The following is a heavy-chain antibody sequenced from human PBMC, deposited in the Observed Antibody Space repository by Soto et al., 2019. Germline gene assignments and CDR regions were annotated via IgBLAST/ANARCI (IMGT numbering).Heavy chain of an antibody. CDR3: TTAKYCGGVCYSYFDY. CDR2: IKSKTDGGTT. V-gene: IGHV3-15*07. D-gene: IGHD2-21*02. CDR1: GFTFSDAW. Sequence: GGSLRLSCAASGFTFSDAWVNWVRQAPVKGLEWVGRIKSKTDGGTTDYAAPVKGRFTISRDDSKNTLYLQMNSLKTEDTAVYYCTTAKYCGGVCYSYFDYWGQGTLVTVSS. J-gene: IGHJ4*02.